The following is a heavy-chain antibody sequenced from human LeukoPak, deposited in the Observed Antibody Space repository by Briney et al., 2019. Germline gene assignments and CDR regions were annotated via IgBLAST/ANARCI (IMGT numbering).Heavy chain of an antibody. CDR3: VREWPDTCHFDY. CDR1: GYIFTSYY. CDR2: IVPSGGST. V-gene: IGHV1-46*01. D-gene: IGHD5-12*01. Sequence: ASVKVSCKASGYIFTSYYMHWVRQAPGQGLEWMGIIVPSGGSTGYAQKFQGRVTMPRDTSTSTVYMELSSLRSEDTAVYYCVREWPDTCHFDYWGQGTLVTVSS. J-gene: IGHJ4*02.